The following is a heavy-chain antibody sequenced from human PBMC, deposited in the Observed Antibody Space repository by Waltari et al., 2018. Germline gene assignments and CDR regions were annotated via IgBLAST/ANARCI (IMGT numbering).Heavy chain of an antibody. Sequence: EVQLVESGGGLVQPGGSLRLSCAASGFTFSSYWMHWVRQAPGKGLVWVSRINGDGGSTSYADSVKGRFTNSRDNANNTLYLQMNSLRAEDTAVYYCTRTRYCSTTNCQVDWFDPWGQGTLVTVSS. D-gene: IGHD2-2*01. J-gene: IGHJ5*02. CDR3: TRTRYCSTTNCQVDWFDP. V-gene: IGHV3-74*01. CDR2: INGDGGST. CDR1: GFTFSSYW.